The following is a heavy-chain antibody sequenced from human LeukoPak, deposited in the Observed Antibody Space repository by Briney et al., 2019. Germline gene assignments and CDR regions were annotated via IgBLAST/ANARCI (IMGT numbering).Heavy chain of an antibody. J-gene: IGHJ6*02. Sequence: GGPLRLSCAASGFTFDGYAMHWVRQAPGKGLEWVSGISWNSGSIGYADSVKGRFTISRDNAKNSLYLQMNSLRAEDTALYYCAKDSLRRPGYCSSTSCSYYYYYGMDVWGQGATVTVSS. CDR1: GFTFDGYA. V-gene: IGHV3-9*01. CDR3: AKDSLRRPGYCSSTSCSYYYYYGMDV. D-gene: IGHD2-2*01. CDR2: ISWNSGSI.